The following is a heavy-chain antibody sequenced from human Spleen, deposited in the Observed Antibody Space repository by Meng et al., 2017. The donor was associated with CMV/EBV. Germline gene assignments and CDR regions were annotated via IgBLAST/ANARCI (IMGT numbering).Heavy chain of an antibody. D-gene: IGHD2-2*02. V-gene: IGHV3-30-3*01. Sequence: GESLKISCAASGFAFTKHAMHWVRQAPGKGLEWVAIISYKDGTNKYYADSVKGRFTVSRDNSKNTLYLQMNSLRAEDTAVYYCAKARAYCSSTSCYKAGMDVWGQGTTVTVSS. CDR1: GFAFTKHA. CDR3: AKARAYCSSTSCYKAGMDV. J-gene: IGHJ6*02. CDR2: ISYKDGTNK.